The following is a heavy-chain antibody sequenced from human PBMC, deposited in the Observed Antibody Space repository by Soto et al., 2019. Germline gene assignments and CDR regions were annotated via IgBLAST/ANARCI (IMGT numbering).Heavy chain of an antibody. CDR2: ISAYNGNT. J-gene: IGHJ4*02. CDR1: GYTFTSYG. CDR3: SRDNGYESDY. V-gene: IGHV1-18*01. Sequence: QVQLVQSGAEVKKPGASVKVSCKASGYTFTSYGISWVRQAPGQGLEWMGWISAYNGNTRYAQKLQGRVTMTTDTSTSAVYMELRSMRSDDTVVYYCSRDNGYESDYWGQGTLVTVSS. D-gene: IGHD5-12*01.